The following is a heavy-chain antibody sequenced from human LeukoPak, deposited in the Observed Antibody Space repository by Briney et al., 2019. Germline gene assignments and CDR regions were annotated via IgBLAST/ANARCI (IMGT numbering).Heavy chain of an antibody. D-gene: IGHD2-2*01. CDR2: IGGRGGDT. J-gene: IGHJ4*02. Sequence: GGSLRLSCAASGFTFRNYAMAWVRQAPGRGLEWVSSIGGRGGDTFYADAVKGRFTISRDDSKNMLFLQMDGLRGDETAIYYCAKGTVVKPAAMPLVDNWGQGTQVTVSS. CDR3: AKGTVVKPAAMPLVDN. V-gene: IGHV3-23*01. CDR1: GFTFRNYA.